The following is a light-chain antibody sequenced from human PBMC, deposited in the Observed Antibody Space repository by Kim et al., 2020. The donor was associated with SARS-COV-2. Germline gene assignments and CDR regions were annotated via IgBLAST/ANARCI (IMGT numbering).Light chain of an antibody. V-gene: IGLV2-11*01. CDR2: DVS. CDR3: CSYAGSYTSLYV. CDR1: SSDVGGYNY. Sequence: SVTISCTGTSSDVGGYNYVSWYQQRPGKAPKLMIYDVSKRPSGVPDRFSGSKSGNTASLTISGLQAEDEADYYCCSYAGSYTSLYVFGTGTKVTVL. J-gene: IGLJ1*01.